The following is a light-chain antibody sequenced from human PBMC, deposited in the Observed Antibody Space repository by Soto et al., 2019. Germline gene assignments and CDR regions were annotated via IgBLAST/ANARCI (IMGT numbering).Light chain of an antibody. Sequence: DIVMTQSPDSLAVSLGERATINCKSSQSVLYSSNNKNYLAWYQQKPGQPPKLFIYWVSTRESGVPDRFSGSGSGTDFTLTISSLQAEDVAVYYCQQYYSTPETFGQGTKLEIK. J-gene: IGKJ2*01. V-gene: IGKV4-1*01. CDR2: WVS. CDR3: QQYYSTPET. CDR1: QSVLYSSNNKNY.